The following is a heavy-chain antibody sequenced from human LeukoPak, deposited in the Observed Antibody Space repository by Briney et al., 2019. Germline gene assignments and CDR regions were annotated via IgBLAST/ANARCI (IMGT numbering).Heavy chain of an antibody. Sequence: SSETLSLTCTVSGGSISSYYWNWTRQPAGKGLEWIGRIHTSGSTNYNPSLKSRITMSVDTSKNQFSLKLSSVTAADTAVYYCARGKVVAGTPGLTSWDYWGQGTLVTVSS. V-gene: IGHV4-4*07. CDR3: ARGKVVAGTPGLTSWDY. CDR1: GGSISSYY. J-gene: IGHJ4*02. D-gene: IGHD6-19*01. CDR2: IHTSGST.